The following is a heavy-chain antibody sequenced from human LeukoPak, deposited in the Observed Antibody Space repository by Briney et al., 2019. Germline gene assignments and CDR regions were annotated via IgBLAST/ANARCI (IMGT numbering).Heavy chain of an antibody. J-gene: IGHJ6*03. V-gene: IGHV3-49*04. CDR1: GFTFSSYS. CDR3: TRDRGRFLEWLGYYYYYMDV. D-gene: IGHD3-3*01. CDR2: IRSKAYGGTT. Sequence: GSLRLSCAASGFTFSSYSMNWVRQAPGKGLEWVGFIRSKAYGGTTEYAASVKGRFTISRDDSKSIAYLQMNSLKTEDTAVYYCTRDRGRFLEWLGYYYYYMDVWGKGTTVTVSS.